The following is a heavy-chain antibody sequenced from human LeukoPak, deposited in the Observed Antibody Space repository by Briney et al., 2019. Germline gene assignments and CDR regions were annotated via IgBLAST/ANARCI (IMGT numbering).Heavy chain of an antibody. D-gene: IGHD6-19*01. V-gene: IGHV3-43*02. CDR2: ITGNGGST. J-gene: IGHJ4*02. CDR3: AKVRSVAGTLDFFDS. CDR1: GFTFGDHA. Sequence: GGSLRLSCAASGFTFGDHAMHWVRQAPGKGLEWVSLITGNGGSTYYADSVEGRFAISRDNRKNSLYLQMSSLRTEDTALYYCAKVRSVAGTLDFFDSWGQGTLVTVSS.